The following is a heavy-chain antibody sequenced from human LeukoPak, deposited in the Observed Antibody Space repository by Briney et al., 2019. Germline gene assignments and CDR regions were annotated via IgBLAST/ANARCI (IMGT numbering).Heavy chain of an antibody. V-gene: IGHV3-23*01. CDR1: GFTSSSST. J-gene: IGHJ4*02. D-gene: IGHD6-19*01. Sequence: GGSLRLSCAASGFTSSSSTMTWVRQAPGKGLEWVSGISGSGGSTYYAESVKGRFTISRDNSKSTLYLQMNSLRAEDTAIYYCAKGSGWYNWGQGTLVTVSS. CDR2: ISGSGGST. CDR3: AKGSGWYN.